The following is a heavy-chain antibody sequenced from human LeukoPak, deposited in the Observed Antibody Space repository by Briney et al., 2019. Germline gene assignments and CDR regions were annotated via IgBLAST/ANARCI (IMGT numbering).Heavy chain of an antibody. Sequence: SETLTLSCAVYGCTFRGNYWSWIRQAPGKGLEWIGEINHSGSTNYYPSLKSRVTISVDTSKNQFSLKLSSVTAADTAVYYCARAKYSSSFDYWGQGTLVTVSS. CDR1: GCTFRGNY. V-gene: IGHV4-34*01. D-gene: IGHD6-13*01. CDR2: INHSGST. CDR3: ARAKYSSSFDY. J-gene: IGHJ4*02.